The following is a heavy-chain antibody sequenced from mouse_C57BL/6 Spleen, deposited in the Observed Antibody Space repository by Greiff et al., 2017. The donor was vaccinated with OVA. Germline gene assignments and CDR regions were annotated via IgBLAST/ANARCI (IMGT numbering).Heavy chain of an antibody. J-gene: IGHJ4*01. V-gene: IGHV3-6*01. Sequence: EVHLVESGPGLVKPSQSLSLTCSVTGSSITSGYYWNWIRQFPGNKLGWMGYISYDGSNKYHPSLKNRISITRDTSKNQFFLKLNSVTTEDTATYYCAREGAYYYAMDYWGQGTSVTVSS. D-gene: IGHD2-10*01. CDR2: ISYDGSN. CDR3: AREGAYYYAMDY. CDR1: GSSITSGYY.